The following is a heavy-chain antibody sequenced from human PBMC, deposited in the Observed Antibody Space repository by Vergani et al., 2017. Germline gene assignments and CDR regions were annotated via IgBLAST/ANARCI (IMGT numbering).Heavy chain of an antibody. J-gene: IGHJ6*02. CDR2: IKQDGSEK. V-gene: IGHV3-7*03. CDR3: ARDKYSSSSWYYYYGMDV. D-gene: IGHD6-6*01. Sequence: EVQLVESGGGLVQPGGSLRLSCAASGFTFSSYWMRWVRQAPGKGLEWVANIKQDGSEKYYVDSVKGRFTISRDNAKNSLYLQMNSLRAEDTAVYYCARDKYSSSSWYYYYGMDVWGQGTTVTVSS. CDR1: GFTFSSYW.